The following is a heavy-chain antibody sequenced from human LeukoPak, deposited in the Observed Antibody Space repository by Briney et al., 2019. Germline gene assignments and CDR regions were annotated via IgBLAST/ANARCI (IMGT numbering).Heavy chain of an antibody. CDR1: GFTFNIYA. J-gene: IGHJ3*02. D-gene: IGHD5-18*01. CDR3: AKVRGGYSYGDAFDI. Sequence: SLRLSCAASGFTFNIYAMHWVRQAPGQGLEWVSGISWDSTNIGYADSVKGRFTISRDNAKNSLYLQMSSLRAEDTALYYCAKVRGGYSYGDAFDIWGQGTMVTVSS. V-gene: IGHV3-9*01. CDR2: ISWDSTNI.